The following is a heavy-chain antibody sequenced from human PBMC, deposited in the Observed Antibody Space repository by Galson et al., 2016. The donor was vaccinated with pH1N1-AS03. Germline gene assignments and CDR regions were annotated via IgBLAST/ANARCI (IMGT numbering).Heavy chain of an antibody. J-gene: IGHJ4*02. CDR2: ISWNSAAI. V-gene: IGHV3-9*01. CDR3: ATGRGYYYEY. CDR1: GFTFDDYA. D-gene: IGHD3-10*01. Sequence: SLRLSCAASGFTFDDYAMHWVRQTPEKGLEWVSRISWNSAAIDYADSVQGRFTISRDNAKNTVYLQMISLRAEDTAVYYCATGRGYYYEYWGQGTLVTVSS.